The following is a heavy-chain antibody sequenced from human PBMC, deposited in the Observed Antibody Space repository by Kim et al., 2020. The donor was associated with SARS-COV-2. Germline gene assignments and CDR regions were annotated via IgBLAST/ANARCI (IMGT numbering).Heavy chain of an antibody. V-gene: IGHV3-7*03. Sequence: VDAVKGRFTISRDNAKNSLYLQMNSLRAEDTAVYYCAREGGASGPLRVDYWGQGTLVTVSS. D-gene: IGHD1-26*01. J-gene: IGHJ4*02. CDR3: AREGGASGPLRVDY.